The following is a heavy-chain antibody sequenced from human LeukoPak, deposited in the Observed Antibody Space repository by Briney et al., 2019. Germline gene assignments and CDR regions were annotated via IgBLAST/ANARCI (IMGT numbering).Heavy chain of an antibody. CDR1: GFTFSGSA. Sequence: GGSLRLSCAASGFTFSGSAMHWVRQASGKGLEWVGRIRSKANSYATAYAASVKGRFTISRDDSKNTAYLQMNSLKTEDTAVYYCTRHERDWNDLFGANAFAIWGQGTMVTVSS. J-gene: IGHJ3*02. D-gene: IGHD1-1*01. CDR2: IRSKANSYAT. CDR3: TRHERDWNDLFGANAFAI. V-gene: IGHV3-73*01.